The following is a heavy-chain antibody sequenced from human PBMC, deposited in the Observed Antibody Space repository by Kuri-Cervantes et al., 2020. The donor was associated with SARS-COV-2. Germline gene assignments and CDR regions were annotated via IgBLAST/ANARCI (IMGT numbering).Heavy chain of an antibody. V-gene: IGHV2-70*04. CDR1: GFSLSTSGMR. D-gene: IGHD3-3*01. Sequence: SGPTLVKPTQTLTLTCTFSGFSLSTSGMRVSWIRQPPGKALEWLARIDWDDDKFYITSLKTRLTISKDTSKNQVVLTMTNMDPVDTATYYCARTSMYYDFLSGYHYYFNYWGQGTLVTVSS. CDR2: IDWDDDK. J-gene: IGHJ4*02. CDR3: ARTSMYYDFLSGYHYYFNY.